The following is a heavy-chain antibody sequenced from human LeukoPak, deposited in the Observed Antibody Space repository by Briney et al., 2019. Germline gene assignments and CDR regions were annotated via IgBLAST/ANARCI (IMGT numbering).Heavy chain of an antibody. CDR1: GGSISSYY. J-gene: IGHJ4*02. D-gene: IGHD6-19*01. CDR3: ARDLRWGVAGFDY. Sequence: PSETLSLTCTVSGGSISSYYWSWIRQPPGKGLEWIGSIYYSGSTNYNPSLKSRVTISVDTSKNQFSLKLSSVTAADTAVYYCARDLRWGVAGFDYWGQGTLVTVSS. CDR2: IYYSGST. V-gene: IGHV4-59*12.